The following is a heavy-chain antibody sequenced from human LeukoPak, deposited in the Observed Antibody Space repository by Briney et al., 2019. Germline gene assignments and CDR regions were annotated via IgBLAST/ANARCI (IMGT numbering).Heavy chain of an antibody. CDR1: GFTFSSYS. J-gene: IGHJ4*02. CDR2: ISSSSSYI. D-gene: IGHD5-18*01. Sequence: GGSLRLSCAASGFTFSSYSMNWVRQAPGKGLEWVSSISSSSSYIYYADSVKGRFTISRDNAKNSLYLQMNSLRAEDTAVYYCASDPVYSYGYGSYWGQGTLVTVSS. V-gene: IGHV3-21*01. CDR3: ASDPVYSYGYGSY.